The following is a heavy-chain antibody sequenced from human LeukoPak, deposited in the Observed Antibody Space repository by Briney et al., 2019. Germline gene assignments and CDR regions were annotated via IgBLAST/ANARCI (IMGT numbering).Heavy chain of an antibody. CDR3: ARDSHYGYSSSWFHLVHIDY. D-gene: IGHD6-13*01. CDR2: ISSSSSYI. J-gene: IGHJ4*02. V-gene: IGHV3-21*01. Sequence: GGSLRLSCAASGFTFSNYTMNWVRQTPGEGLEWVSSISSSSSYIFYADSVKGRFTLSRDNAKKSLYLQMNSLRAEDTAVYYCARDSHYGYSSSWFHLVHIDYWGQGTLVTVS. CDR1: GFTFSNYT.